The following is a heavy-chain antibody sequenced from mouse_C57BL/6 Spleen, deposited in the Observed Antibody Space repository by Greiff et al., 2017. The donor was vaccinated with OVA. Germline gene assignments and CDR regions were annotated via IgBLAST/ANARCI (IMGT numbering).Heavy chain of an antibody. CDR3: ARPSNSDY. J-gene: IGHJ2*01. V-gene: IGHV1-4*01. CDR2: INPSSGYT. CDR1: GYTFTSYT. Sequence: VQLQESGAELARPGASGKMSCKASGYTFTSYTMHWVKQRPGQGLEWIGYINPSSGYTKYNQKFKDKATLTADKSSSTAYMQLSSLTSEDSAVYYCARPSNSDYWGQGTTLTVSS.